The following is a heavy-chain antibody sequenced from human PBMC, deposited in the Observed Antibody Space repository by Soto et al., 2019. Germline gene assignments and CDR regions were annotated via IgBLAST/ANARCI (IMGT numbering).Heavy chain of an antibody. D-gene: IGHD6-13*01. J-gene: IGHJ4*02. Sequence: GGSLRLSCAASGFTFTTYAMNWVRQTPGKGLEWVSAISGGGGSTYYTDSVKGRFTISRDNSKNTLYLQMNSLRAEDTAVYYCAKNPLIATPGPYYFDYWGQGTLVTVSS. CDR3: AKNPLIATPGPYYFDY. CDR1: GFTFTTYA. V-gene: IGHV3-23*01. CDR2: ISGGGGST.